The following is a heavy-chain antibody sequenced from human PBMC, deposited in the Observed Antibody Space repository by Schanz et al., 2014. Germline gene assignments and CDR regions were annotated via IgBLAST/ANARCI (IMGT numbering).Heavy chain of an antibody. CDR2: IIPILGME. CDR3: ARDIQYHYDTSGPVGAFDI. D-gene: IGHD3-22*01. Sequence: QVQLVQSGAEVKKPGSSVKVSCKASGGTFSSYAFSWVRQAPGQGLEWMGKIIPILGMENYAQKFQGRVTITAVISTSTAYMDLSSLRSDDTAVYYCARDIQYHYDTSGPVGAFDIWGQGTVVTVSS. CDR1: GGTFSSYA. J-gene: IGHJ3*02. V-gene: IGHV1-69*04.